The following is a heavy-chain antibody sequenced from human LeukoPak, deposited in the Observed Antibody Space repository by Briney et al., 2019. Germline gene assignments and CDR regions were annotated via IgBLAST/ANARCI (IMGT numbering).Heavy chain of an antibody. CDR2: IWNDGSRK. V-gene: IGHV3-33*01. Sequence: GGSLRCSCAASGFTCSNYGMHWVRQAPGKGLEWVAVIWNDGSRKYYADSVKGRFTISRDNSKNTLYLQLSSLRAEDTAVYSCARNLRDPNGDYVAGFDYWGQGTLVTVSS. D-gene: IGHD4-17*01. CDR3: ARNLRDPNGDYVAGFDY. CDR1: GFTCSNYG. J-gene: IGHJ4*02.